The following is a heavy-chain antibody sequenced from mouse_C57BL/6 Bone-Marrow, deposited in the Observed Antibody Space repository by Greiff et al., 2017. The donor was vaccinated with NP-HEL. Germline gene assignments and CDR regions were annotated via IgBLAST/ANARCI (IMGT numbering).Heavy chain of an antibody. D-gene: IGHD2-3*01. V-gene: IGHV1-50*01. CDR2: IDPSDSYT. J-gene: IGHJ4*01. Sequence: VQLQQPGAELVKPGASVKLSCKASGYTFTSYWMQWVKQRPGQGLEWIGEIDPSDSYTNYNQKFKGKATLTVDTSSSTAYMQLSSLTSEDSAVYYCARMTGYDGYYYYAMDYWGQGTSVTVSS. CDR1: GYTFTSYW. CDR3: ARMTGYDGYYYYAMDY.